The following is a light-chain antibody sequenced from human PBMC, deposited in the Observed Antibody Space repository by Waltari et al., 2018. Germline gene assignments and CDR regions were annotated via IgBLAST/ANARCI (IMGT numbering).Light chain of an antibody. CDR1: STDIGGYFF. CDR2: GVS. Sequence: QSALTQPASVSGSPGQSITISCTGRSTDIGGYFFVSWYQQPSGKAPKLIIYGVSNRPSGVSDRFSGSKSDNTASLTISGLQTQDEADYYCSSYSSTTTRVLFGGGTRLTVL. CDR3: SSYSSTTTRVL. V-gene: IGLV2-14*03. J-gene: IGLJ2*01.